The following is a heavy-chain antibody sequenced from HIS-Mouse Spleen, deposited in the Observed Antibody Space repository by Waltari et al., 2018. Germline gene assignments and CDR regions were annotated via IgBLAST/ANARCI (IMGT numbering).Heavy chain of an antibody. V-gene: IGHV3-7*01. Sequence: EVQLVESGGGLVQSGGSLRPSCAASGFSLSSYWMSWVRQATGKGLEWVANIKQDGSEKYYVDSVKGRFTISRDNAKNSLYLQMNSLRAEDTAVYYCARDMDAGDPPWYFDLWGRGTLVTVSS. CDR2: IKQDGSEK. CDR3: ARDMDAGDPPWYFDL. J-gene: IGHJ2*01. CDR1: GFSLSSYW. D-gene: IGHD7-27*01.